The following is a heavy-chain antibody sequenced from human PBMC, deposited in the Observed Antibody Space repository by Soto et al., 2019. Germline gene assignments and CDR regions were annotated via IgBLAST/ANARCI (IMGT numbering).Heavy chain of an antibody. D-gene: IGHD1-20*01. Sequence: QVQLVESGGGLVKPGGSLRLSCAASGFTFSDYYMSWIRQAPGKGLEWVSYISSSSSYTNYADSVKGRFTISRDNAKNSLYLQMNSMRAEDTAVYYCARDLITGTTDYWGQGTLVTVSS. CDR2: ISSSSSYT. V-gene: IGHV3-11*06. CDR1: GFTFSDYY. J-gene: IGHJ4*02. CDR3: ARDLITGTTDY.